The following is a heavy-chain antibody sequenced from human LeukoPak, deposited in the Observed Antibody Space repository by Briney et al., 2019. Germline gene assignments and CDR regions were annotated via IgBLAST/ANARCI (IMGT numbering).Heavy chain of an antibody. CDR3: AKDLGYSYGFFDY. CDR1: GSTFSSHG. CDR2: ISGSGGIT. V-gene: IGHV3-23*01. J-gene: IGHJ4*02. D-gene: IGHD5-18*01. Sequence: PGGTLRLSCAASGSTFSSHGMSWVRQAPGKGREWASGISGSGGITYYADSVKGRFTISRDNSKNTLYLQMNSLTAEDTAVYYCAKDLGYSYGFFDYWGQGPLVTVSS.